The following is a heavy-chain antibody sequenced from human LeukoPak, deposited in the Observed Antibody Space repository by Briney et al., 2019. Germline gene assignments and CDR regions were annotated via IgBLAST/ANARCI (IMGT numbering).Heavy chain of an antibody. CDR1: GYTFTGCY. CDR3: AGGGYSGYDRPSSFDY. J-gene: IGHJ4*02. D-gene: IGHD5-12*01. V-gene: IGHV1-2*02. CDR2: INPNSGGT. Sequence: ASVKVSCKASGYTFTGCYMHWVRQAPGQGLEWMGWINPNSGGTNYAQKFQGRVTMTRDTSISTAYMELSRLRSDDTAVYYCAGGGYSGYDRPSSFDYWGQGTLVSVSS.